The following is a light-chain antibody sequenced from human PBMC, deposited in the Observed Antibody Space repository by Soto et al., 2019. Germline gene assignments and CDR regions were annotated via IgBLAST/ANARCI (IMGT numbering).Light chain of an antibody. V-gene: IGKV3-15*01. CDR2: GAS. CDR1: QSMSNN. J-gene: IGKJ5*01. CDR3: QQYHNWPPFT. Sequence: DIVMTQSPATLSVSSGERATLSCRASQSMSNNLAWYQQKPGQAPRLLIYGASTRDTGIPDRFSGSGSGTEFTLTISSLQSEDFAIYYCQQYHNWPPFTFGQGTRLEIK.